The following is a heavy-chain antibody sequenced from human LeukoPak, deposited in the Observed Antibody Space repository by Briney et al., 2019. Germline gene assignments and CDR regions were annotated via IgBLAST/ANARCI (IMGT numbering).Heavy chain of an antibody. V-gene: IGHV4-34*01. Sequence: SETLSLTCAVYGGSFSGYYWSWIRQSPGKGLEWIGEINHSGSTNYNPSLKSRVTISVDTSKNQFSLKLSSVTAADTAVYYCARQNYYYYMDVWGKGTTVTVSS. CDR3: ARQNYYYYMDV. CDR1: GGSFSGYY. J-gene: IGHJ6*03. CDR2: INHSGST.